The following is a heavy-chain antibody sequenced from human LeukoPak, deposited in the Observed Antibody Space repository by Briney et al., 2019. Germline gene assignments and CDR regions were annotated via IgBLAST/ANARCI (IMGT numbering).Heavy chain of an antibody. D-gene: IGHD1-26*01. V-gene: IGHV5-51*03. CDR1: GYSFTSYW. CDR2: IYPGDSDT. Sequence: GESLKISXKGSGYSFTSYWIGWVRRMPGKGLEWMGIIYPGDSDTRYSPSFQGQVAISADKSISTAYLQWSSLKASDTAMYYCARLVTTGPYSGGYSDYWGQGTLVTVSS. CDR3: ARLVTTGPYSGGYSDY. J-gene: IGHJ4*02.